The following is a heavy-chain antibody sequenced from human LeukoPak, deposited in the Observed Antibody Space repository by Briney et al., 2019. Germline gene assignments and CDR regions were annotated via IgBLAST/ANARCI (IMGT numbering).Heavy chain of an antibody. D-gene: IGHD3-22*01. CDR2: IYPGDSDT. J-gene: IGHJ4*02. Sequence: GAPLKISCKGFGYSFTSYWFGWVGQMPGKGLGWMGIIYPGDSDTTYSPSFQAQVTISADKTISTAYLQWSSLKASDTAMYYCARRSAYDSSGYYQYYFDYWGQGTLVTVSS. V-gene: IGHV5-51*01. CDR3: ARRSAYDSSGYYQYYFDY. CDR1: GYSFTSYW.